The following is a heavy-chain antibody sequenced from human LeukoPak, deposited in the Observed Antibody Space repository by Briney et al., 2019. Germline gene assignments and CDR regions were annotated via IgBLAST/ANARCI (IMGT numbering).Heavy chain of an antibody. Sequence: GGSLRLSCAVSGFTFSNYAMNWVRQAPGKRPEWVSVVAIGGADKFYADSVKGRFTISRDDSKNTLYLQMSSLRAEDTAVYYCAKDGRWQVSYFDYWGQGTLVTVSS. CDR3: AKDGRWQVSYFDY. V-gene: IGHV3-23*01. J-gene: IGHJ4*02. CDR2: VAIGGADK. CDR1: GFTFSNYA. D-gene: IGHD2-8*01.